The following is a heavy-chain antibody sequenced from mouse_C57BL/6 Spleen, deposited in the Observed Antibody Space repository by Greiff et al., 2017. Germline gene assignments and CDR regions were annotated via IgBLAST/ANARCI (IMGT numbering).Heavy chain of an antibody. CDR3: AKLCYGSSPFAY. Sequence: VQLKESGGGLVKPGGSLKLSCAASGFTFSDYGMHWVRQAPEKGLEWVAYISSGSSTIYYADTVKGRFTISRDNAKNTLFLQMTSLRSEDTAMYYCAKLCYGSSPFAYWGQGTLVTVSA. CDR2: ISSGSSTI. CDR1: GFTFSDYG. D-gene: IGHD1-1*01. J-gene: IGHJ3*01. V-gene: IGHV5-17*01.